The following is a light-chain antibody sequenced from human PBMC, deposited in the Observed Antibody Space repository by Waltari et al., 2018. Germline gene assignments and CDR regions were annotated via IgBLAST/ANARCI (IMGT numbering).Light chain of an antibody. Sequence: IQLTQSPSSLSAPVGDRVTTTCRASQGISSNLAWYQQKPGKAPKLLISAASTLQSGVPLRFSGSGSGTDFTLTISSLQPEDFATYYCQQLNSYPITFGQGTRLEIK. CDR1: QGISSN. CDR2: AAS. CDR3: QQLNSYPIT. J-gene: IGKJ5*01. V-gene: IGKV1-9*01.